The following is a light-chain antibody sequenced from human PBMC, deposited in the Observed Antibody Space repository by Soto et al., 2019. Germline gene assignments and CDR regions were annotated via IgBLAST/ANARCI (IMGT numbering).Light chain of an antibody. CDR1: QSVSSD. J-gene: IGKJ2*01. CDR2: DAS. Sequence: EIVLTQSPATLSLSPGERATLSCRASQSVSSDLAWYQQKPGQAPRLLIYDASNRATGIPARFSGSGSGTDFTLSISSLEPEDLAVYYCQQRSNWPPTFGQGTKLEIK. CDR3: QQRSNWPPT. V-gene: IGKV3-11*01.